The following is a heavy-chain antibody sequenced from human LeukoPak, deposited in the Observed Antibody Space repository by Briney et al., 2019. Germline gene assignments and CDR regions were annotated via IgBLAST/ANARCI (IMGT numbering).Heavy chain of an antibody. V-gene: IGHV3-15*01. D-gene: IGHD2-15*01. CDR1: GFTFSDAW. Sequence: GGSLRLSCVGSGFTFSDAWMSWVRQAPGKGLEWVGRVKSKSDGGTIDYAAPVKGRFTISRDDSRNTLYLQMNSLKTEDTAVYYCTTRRQDGWWGQGTLVTVS. CDR2: VKSKSDGGTI. CDR3: TTRRQDGW. J-gene: IGHJ4*02.